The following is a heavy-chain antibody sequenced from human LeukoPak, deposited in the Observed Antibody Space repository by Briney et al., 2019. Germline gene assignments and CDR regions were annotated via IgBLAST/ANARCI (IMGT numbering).Heavy chain of an antibody. J-gene: IGHJ4*01. CDR2: IYTSGST. CDR1: GCTINSYY. CDR3: ARNRGYSYAFDY. D-gene: IGHD5-18*01. Sequence: SETLSLTCTVSGCTINSYYWSWIRQPPGKGLEWIVSIYTSGSTNYNPSLKTRVTMSVDTSKNQFSLKLSSVTAADTAVYYCARNRGYSYAFDYWGHGTLVTVSS. V-gene: IGHV4-4*07.